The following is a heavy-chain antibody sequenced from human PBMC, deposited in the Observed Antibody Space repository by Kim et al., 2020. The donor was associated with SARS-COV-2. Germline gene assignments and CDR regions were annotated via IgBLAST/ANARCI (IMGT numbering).Heavy chain of an antibody. V-gene: IGHV3-74*01. CDR3: ARFGFDWLLSL. J-gene: IGHJ4*02. D-gene: IGHD3-9*01. CDR1: GFIFSHYW. Sequence: GGSLRLSCEGSGFIFSHYWMHWVRQAPGKGLVWVSRISSDGSFTGYADSVKGRCTISRDNAKNTQYLQINSLRAEDTAVYYCARFGFDWLLSLCGQGTLVTVSS. CDR2: ISSDGSFT.